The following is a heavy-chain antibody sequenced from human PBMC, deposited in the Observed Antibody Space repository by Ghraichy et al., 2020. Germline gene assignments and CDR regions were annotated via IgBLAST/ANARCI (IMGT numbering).Heavy chain of an antibody. CDR1: GGSISSSSYY. Sequence: SETLSLTCTVSGGSISSSSYYWGWIRQPPGKGLEWIGSIYYSGSTYYNPSLKSRVTISVDTSKNQFSLKLSSVTAADTAVYYCARSVMITFGGDTYYFDYWGQGTLVTVSS. V-gene: IGHV4-39*01. J-gene: IGHJ4*02. CDR3: ARSVMITFGGDTYYFDY. CDR2: IYYSGST. D-gene: IGHD3-16*01.